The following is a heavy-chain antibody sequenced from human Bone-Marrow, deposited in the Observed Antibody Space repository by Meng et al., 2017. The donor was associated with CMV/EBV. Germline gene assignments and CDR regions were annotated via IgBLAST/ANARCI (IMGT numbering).Heavy chain of an antibody. Sequence: SETLSLTCAVYGGSFSGYYWSWIRQPPGKGLGWIGEINHSGSTNYNPSLKSRVTISVDTSKNQFSLKLSSVTAADTAVYCCARGRKVHIVVVIAKNNWFDPWGQGTLVTVSS. CDR1: GGSFSGYY. CDR3: ARGRKVHIVVVIAKNNWFDP. D-gene: IGHD2-21*01. J-gene: IGHJ5*02. V-gene: IGHV4-34*01. CDR2: INHSGST.